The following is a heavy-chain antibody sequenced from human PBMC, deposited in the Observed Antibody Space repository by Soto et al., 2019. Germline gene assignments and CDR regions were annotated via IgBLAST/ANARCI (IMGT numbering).Heavy chain of an antibody. CDR1: GFTFTDYS. V-gene: IGHV1-3*04. D-gene: IGHD6-19*01. CDR3: ATEGRSGWYDY. CDR2: IDIGNGNR. J-gene: IGHJ4*02. Sequence: QDHLVQSGPEVKRPGASVRISCKTSGFTFTDYSLHWVRQAPGQGLEWMGRIDIGNGNRKYSQDLQGRVTITSDTSASTAYMDLNSLKFEDTAVYYCATEGRSGWYDYWGQGTLFTVSS.